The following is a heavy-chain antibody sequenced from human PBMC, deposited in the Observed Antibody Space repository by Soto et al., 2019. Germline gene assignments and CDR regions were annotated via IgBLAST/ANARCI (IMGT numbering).Heavy chain of an antibody. CDR1: VFTFSSYE. V-gene: IGHV3-48*03. CDR3: ARDSQSIAARPYFDY. D-gene: IGHD6-6*01. Sequence: PGWSLRLSCASSVFTFSSYEMNWVRQAPGKGLEWVSYISSSGSTIYYADSVKGRFTISRDNAKNSLYLQMNSLRAEDTAVYYCARDSQSIAARPYFDYWGQGTLVTVSS. J-gene: IGHJ4*02. CDR2: ISSSGSTI.